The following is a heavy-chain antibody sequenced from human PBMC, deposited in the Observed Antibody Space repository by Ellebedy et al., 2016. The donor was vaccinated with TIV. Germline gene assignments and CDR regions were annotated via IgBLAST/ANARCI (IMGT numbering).Heavy chain of an antibody. D-gene: IGHD6-13*01. CDR1: GFSFSTYG. V-gene: IGHV3-33*06. Sequence: PGGSLRLSCAASGFSFSTYGMHWVRQAPGQGLEWVAVIWYDGFNKDYADSVKGRFTISRDNSKNTLYLQMNSLRADDTAIYYCAKLSGVLSWYADYWGLGTLVTVSS. J-gene: IGHJ4*02. CDR2: IWYDGFNK. CDR3: AKLSGVLSWYADY.